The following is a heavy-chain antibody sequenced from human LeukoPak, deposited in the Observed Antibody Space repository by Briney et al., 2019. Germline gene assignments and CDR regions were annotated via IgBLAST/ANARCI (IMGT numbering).Heavy chain of an antibody. CDR3: ARDWDSSSWYFRAAFDY. J-gene: IGHJ4*02. CDR2: ISSSGSTI. V-gene: IGHV3-48*03. D-gene: IGHD6-13*01. CDR1: GFTFSSYE. Sequence: PGGSLRLSCAASGFTFSSYEMNWVRQAPGKGLEWVSYISSSGSTIYYADSVKGRFTISRDNAKNSLYLQMNSLRAEDTAVYYCARDWDSSSWYFRAAFDYRGQGTLVTVSS.